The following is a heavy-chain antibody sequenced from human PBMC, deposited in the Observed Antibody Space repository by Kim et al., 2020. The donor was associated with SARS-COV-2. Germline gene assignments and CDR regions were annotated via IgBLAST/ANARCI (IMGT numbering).Heavy chain of an antibody. CDR3: AKDRPGGDAFDI. Sequence: YYAGSVKGRFTISRDKSKNTLYLQMNSLRADDTALYYCAKDRPGGDAFDIWGQGTTVTVSS. J-gene: IGHJ3*02. V-gene: IGHV3-23*01. D-gene: IGHD3-16*01.